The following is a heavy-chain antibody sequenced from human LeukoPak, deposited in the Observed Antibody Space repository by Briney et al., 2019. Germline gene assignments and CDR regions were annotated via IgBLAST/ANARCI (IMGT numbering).Heavy chain of an antibody. CDR3: TTLRSTWGY. V-gene: IGHV3-15*01. CDR2: IKSKTDGGTA. D-gene: IGHD7-27*01. J-gene: IGHJ4*02. CDR1: GFTFSNAW. Sequence: GGSLRLSCAASGFTFSNAWMSWVRQAPWEGLEWVGRIKSKTDGGTADYVAPVKGRFTISRDDSKDTLYLQMNSLKTEDTAIYYCTTLRSTWGYWGQGTLVTVYS.